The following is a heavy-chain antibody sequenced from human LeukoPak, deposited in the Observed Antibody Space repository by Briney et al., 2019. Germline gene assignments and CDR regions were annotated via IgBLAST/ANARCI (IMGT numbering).Heavy chain of an antibody. J-gene: IGHJ3*02. CDR1: GYRFTTYW. D-gene: IGHD2-2*01. CDR2: IYPDDSDT. V-gene: IGHV5-51*01. CDR3: ARQYCSSTSCYLAFDI. Sequence: GESLKISCKGSGYRFTTYWIGWVRQMPGKGLEWMGIIYPDDSDTRYSPSFQGQVTISADKSISTAYLQWSSLKASDTAMYYCARQYCSSTSCYLAFDIWGQGTMVTVSS.